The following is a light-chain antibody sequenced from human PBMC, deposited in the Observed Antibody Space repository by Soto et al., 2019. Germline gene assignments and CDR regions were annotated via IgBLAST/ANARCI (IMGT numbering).Light chain of an antibody. Sequence: QSALTQPASVSGSPGQSITISCTGTSSDVGGYNYVSWSQQHPGKAPKLMIYDVIYRPSGVPNRFSGSKSGNTASLTISGLQVEDEADYYCSSYTTSSTPWVFGGGTKLTVL. V-gene: IGLV2-14*03. CDR1: SSDVGGYNY. J-gene: IGLJ3*02. CDR3: SSYTTSSTPWV. CDR2: DVI.